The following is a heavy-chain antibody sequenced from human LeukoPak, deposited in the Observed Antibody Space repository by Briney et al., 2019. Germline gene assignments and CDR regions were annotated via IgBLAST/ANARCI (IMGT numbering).Heavy chain of an antibody. CDR2: IFYSGST. D-gene: IGHD6-6*01. Sequence: SEALSLTCTVSGDSISSSSYYWGWIRQPPGKGLEWIGSIFYSGSTYHNPSLKSRVTISVDTSKDQFPLHLSSVTAADTAVYYCARDAPSGSSDHYYYYYYMDVWGKGTTVTVSS. CDR3: ARDAPSGSSDHYYYYYYMDV. J-gene: IGHJ6*03. CDR1: GDSISSSSYY. V-gene: IGHV4-39*02.